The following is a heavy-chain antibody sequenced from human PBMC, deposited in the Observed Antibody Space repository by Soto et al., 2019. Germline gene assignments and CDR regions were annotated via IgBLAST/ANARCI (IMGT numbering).Heavy chain of an antibody. CDR3: AGLSEYYYDASAYSFDY. D-gene: IGHD3-22*01. J-gene: IGHJ4*02. CDR1: GGSISSGDYY. V-gene: IGHV4-30-4*01. Sequence: QVQLQESGPGLVKPSQTLSLTCTVSGGSISSGDYYWSWIRQPPGKGLEWFGYIYSSWSAYYKPSLKSRVTMSVDTSKTQFSLKLNSVTAADTAVYYGAGLSEYYYDASAYSFDYWGQGTLVTVSS. CDR2: IYSSWSA.